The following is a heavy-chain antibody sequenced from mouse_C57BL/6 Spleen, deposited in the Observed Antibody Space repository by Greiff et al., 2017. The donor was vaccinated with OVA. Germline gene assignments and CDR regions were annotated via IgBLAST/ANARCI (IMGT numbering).Heavy chain of an antibody. Sequence: EVKLMESGPELVKPGASVKMSCKASGYTFTDYNMHWVKQSHGKSLEWIGYINPNNGGTSYNQKFKGKATLTVNKSSSTAYMELRSLTSEDSAVYYCASSYYGSSYTFAYWGQGTLVTVSA. CDR3: ASSYYGSSYTFAY. CDR1: GYTFTDYN. J-gene: IGHJ3*01. V-gene: IGHV1-22*01. CDR2: INPNNGGT. D-gene: IGHD1-1*01.